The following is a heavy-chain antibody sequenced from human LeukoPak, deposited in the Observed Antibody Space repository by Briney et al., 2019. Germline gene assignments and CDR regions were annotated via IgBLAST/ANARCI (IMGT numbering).Heavy chain of an antibody. CDR3: ARASSTTYYYYGMDV. CDR1: GGSISSYY. Sequence: PSETLSLTRTVSGGSISSYYWSWIRQPPGKGLEWIGYIYYSGSTNYNPSLKSRVTISVDTSKNQFSLKLSSVTAADTAVYYCARASSTTYYYYGMDVWGQGTTVTVSS. J-gene: IGHJ6*02. V-gene: IGHV4-59*01. D-gene: IGHD2-2*01. CDR2: IYYSGST.